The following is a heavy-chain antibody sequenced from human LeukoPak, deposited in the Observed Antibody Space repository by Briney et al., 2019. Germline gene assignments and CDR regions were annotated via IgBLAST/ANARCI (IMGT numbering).Heavy chain of an antibody. Sequence: PGGSLRLSCAASGFTFSDYYMSWIRQAPGKGLEWVSYISSSGSTIYYADPMKGRFTISRDNAKNSLYLQMNSLRAEDTAVYYCARGRVVGWLQYAAGQYYFDYWGQGTLVTVSS. V-gene: IGHV3-11*04. CDR2: ISSSGSTI. D-gene: IGHD5-24*01. J-gene: IGHJ4*02. CDR1: GFTFSDYY. CDR3: ARGRVVGWLQYAAGQYYFDY.